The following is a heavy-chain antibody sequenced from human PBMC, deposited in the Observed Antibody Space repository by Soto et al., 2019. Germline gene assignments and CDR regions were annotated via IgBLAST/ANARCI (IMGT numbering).Heavy chain of an antibody. CDR2: IYYRGTS. V-gene: IGHV4-59*01. J-gene: IGHJ5*02. D-gene: IGHD2-21*02. Sequence: SETLSLTCTVSGGSITGYYWSWFRQPPGKGLEWIGHIYYRGTSDYNPSLKSRVSMLADTSKGQFSLRLSSVTAADTAVCYCARPLRVTGAGSHWFDPWGQGTLVTVSS. CDR1: GGSITGYY. CDR3: ARPLRVTGAGSHWFDP.